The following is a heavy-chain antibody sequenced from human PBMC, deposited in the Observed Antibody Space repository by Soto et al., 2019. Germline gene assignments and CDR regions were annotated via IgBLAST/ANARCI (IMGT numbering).Heavy chain of an antibody. J-gene: IGHJ4*02. CDR1: GYTFTSYD. CDR3: ATKAKRWLQQPFDY. V-gene: IGHV1-8*01. Sequence: ASVKVSCKASGYTFTSYDINWVRQATGQGLEWMGWMNPNSGSTGYAQKFQGRVTMTRNTSISTAYMELSSLRSEDTAVYYCATKAKRWLQQPFDYWGQGTLVTVSS. D-gene: IGHD5-12*01. CDR2: MNPNSGST.